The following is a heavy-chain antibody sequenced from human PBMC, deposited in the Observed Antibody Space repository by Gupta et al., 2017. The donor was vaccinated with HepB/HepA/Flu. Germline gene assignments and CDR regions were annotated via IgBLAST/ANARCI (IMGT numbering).Heavy chain of an antibody. D-gene: IGHD2-2*01. CDR1: GFTFGNYV. CDR3: VRDGGTSTSLGDH. J-gene: IGHJ4*02. Sequence: EVQLLESGGDLVQPGGSLRLSCVASGFTFGNYVMSGVRQAPAKGLEWVASIYGSGTTFYTDSVKGRFTISRDNSKNTLYLQMNSLRAEDTALYYCVRDGGTSTSLGDHWGQGTLVTVPS. V-gene: IGHV3-23*01. CDR2: IYGSGTT.